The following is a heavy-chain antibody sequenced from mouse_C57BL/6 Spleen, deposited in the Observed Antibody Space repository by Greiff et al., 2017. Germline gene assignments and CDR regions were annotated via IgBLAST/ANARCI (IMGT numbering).Heavy chain of an antibody. CDR1: GFTFSDYY. D-gene: IGHD1-1*01. Sequence: EVKLMESGGGLVQPGGSLKLSCAASGFTFSDYYMYWVRQTPEKRLEWVAYISNGGGSTYYPDTVKGRFTISRDNAKNTLYLQLSRLKSEDTAMYYCARPHYYGSSDWYFDVWGTGTTVTVSS. CDR2: ISNGGGST. J-gene: IGHJ1*03. V-gene: IGHV5-12*01. CDR3: ARPHYYGSSDWYFDV.